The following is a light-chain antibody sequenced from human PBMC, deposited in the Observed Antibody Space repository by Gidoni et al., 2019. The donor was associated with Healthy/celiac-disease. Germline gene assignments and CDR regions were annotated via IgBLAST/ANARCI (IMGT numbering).Light chain of an antibody. J-gene: IGKJ2*01. Sequence: EIVLTQSPGTLSLSPGERATLACRASQSVSSSYLAWYQQKPGQAPRLLIYGASSRATGIPDRFSGSGSGTDFTLTISRLEPEHFAVYYCQQYGSSPSTFXHXTKLEIK. CDR1: QSVSSSY. V-gene: IGKV3-20*01. CDR2: GAS. CDR3: QQYGSSPST.